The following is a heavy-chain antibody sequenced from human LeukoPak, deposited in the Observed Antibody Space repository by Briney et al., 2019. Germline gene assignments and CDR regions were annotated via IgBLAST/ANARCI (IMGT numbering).Heavy chain of an antibody. D-gene: IGHD1-26*01. CDR2: IYYRGST. Sequence: SETLSLTCTVSGGSISSDYWSWTRQPPGKGLEWIGYIYYRGSTNYNPSLKSRVTISVDTSKNQFSLRLSSVTAADTAVYYCARSRAFNSGAFDPWGQGSLVTVSS. V-gene: IGHV4-59*01. CDR1: GGSISSDY. CDR3: ARSRAFNSGAFDP. J-gene: IGHJ5*02.